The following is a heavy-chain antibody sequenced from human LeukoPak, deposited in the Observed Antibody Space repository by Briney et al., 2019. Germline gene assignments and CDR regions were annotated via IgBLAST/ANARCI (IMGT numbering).Heavy chain of an antibody. CDR3: ARDRGCSSTSCYWFYYMDV. D-gene: IGHD2-2*01. CDR1: GGTFSSYA. J-gene: IGHJ6*03. Sequence: SVKVSCKASGGTFSSYAISWVRQASGQGLEWMGGIIPIFGTANYAQKFQGRVTITADESTSTAYMELSSLRSEDTAVYYCARDRGCSSTSCYWFYYMDVWGKGTTVTVSS. V-gene: IGHV1-69*13. CDR2: IIPIFGTA.